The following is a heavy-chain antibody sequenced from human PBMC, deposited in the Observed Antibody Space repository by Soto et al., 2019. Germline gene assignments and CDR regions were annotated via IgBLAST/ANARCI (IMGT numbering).Heavy chain of an antibody. CDR2: IYYSGST. J-gene: IGHJ4*02. CDR3: ARGRSDYYGSLPLDY. V-gene: IGHV4-31*03. Sequence: SETLSLTCTVSGGSISNGGYYWSWIRQHPGKGLEWIGYIYYSGSTYYNPSLTSRVTISTDASRNQFSLKLTSVTAADTAVYYCARGRSDYYGSLPLDYWGQGTLVTVSS. D-gene: IGHD3-10*01. CDR1: GGSISNGGYY.